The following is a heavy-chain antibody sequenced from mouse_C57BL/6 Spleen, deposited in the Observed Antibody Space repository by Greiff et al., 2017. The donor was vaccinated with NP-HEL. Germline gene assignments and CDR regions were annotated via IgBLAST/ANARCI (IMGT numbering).Heavy chain of an antibody. CDR2: INPNYGTT. CDR1: GYSFTDYN. Sequence: VQLQQSGPELVKPGASVKISCKASGYSFTDYNMNWVKQSNGKSLEWIGVINPNYGTTSYNQKFKGKATLTVDQSSSTAYMQLNSLTSEDSAVSYSAREGYYGFYAMDYWGQGTSVTASS. V-gene: IGHV1-39*01. D-gene: IGHD1-1*01. J-gene: IGHJ4*01. CDR3: AREGYYGFYAMDY.